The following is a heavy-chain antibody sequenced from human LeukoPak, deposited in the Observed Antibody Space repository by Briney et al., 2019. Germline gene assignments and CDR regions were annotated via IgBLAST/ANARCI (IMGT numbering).Heavy chain of an antibody. V-gene: IGHV3-74*01. CDR2: INSDGSTT. CDR1: GFTFSNYW. CDR3: ARSFASFDF. J-gene: IGHJ3*01. Sequence: PGGSLRLSCAASGFTFSNYWMHWVRQAQGRGLVWVSRINSDGSTTNYADSVKGRFTISRDNAKNTLFLQMNSLRAEDTAVYYCARSFASFDFWGQGTMVTVSS.